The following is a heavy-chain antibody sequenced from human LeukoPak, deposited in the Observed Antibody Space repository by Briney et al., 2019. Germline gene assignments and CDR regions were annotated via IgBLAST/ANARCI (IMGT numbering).Heavy chain of an antibody. CDR3: ARFPITKRAMDV. Sequence: SETLSLTCSVSGDSIRSGDAYWGWIRQSPLTGLDWIASIYYVGSPHYNPSLNSRRITMSVGTVKNQFSLTLTSVTAADTAVYYCARFPITKRAMDVWGQGTTVTVSS. D-gene: IGHD3-3*01. J-gene: IGHJ6*02. CDR2: IYYVGSP. V-gene: IGHV4-39*01. CDR1: GDSIRSGDAY.